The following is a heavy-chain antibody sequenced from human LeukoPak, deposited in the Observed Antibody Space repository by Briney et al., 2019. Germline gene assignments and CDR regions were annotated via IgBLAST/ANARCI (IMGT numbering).Heavy chain of an antibody. CDR3: ARGRRIMITFGGVIVRGPLDY. CDR2: INHSGST. CDR1: GGSLSDYY. J-gene: IGHJ4*02. D-gene: IGHD3-16*02. Sequence: SETLSLTCGVYGGSLSDYYWSWIRQPPGKGLEWIGEINHSGSTNYNPSLKSRVTISEDTSKNQFSLKLSSVTAADTAVYYCARGRRIMITFGGVIVRGPLDYWGQGTLVTVSS. V-gene: IGHV4-34*01.